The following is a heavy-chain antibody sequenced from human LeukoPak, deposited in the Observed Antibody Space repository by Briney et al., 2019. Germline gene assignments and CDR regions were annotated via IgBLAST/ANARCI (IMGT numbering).Heavy chain of an antibody. Sequence: GGSLRLSCAASGFTFSSYEMNWVRQAPGKGLEWVSYISSSGSTIYYADSVKGRFTISRDNAKNSLYLQMNSLRAEDTAVYYCARVSGGYYGSGQSDCWGQGTLVTVSS. V-gene: IGHV3-48*03. CDR3: ARVSGGYYGSGQSDC. CDR1: GFTFSSYE. J-gene: IGHJ4*02. D-gene: IGHD3-10*01. CDR2: ISSSGSTI.